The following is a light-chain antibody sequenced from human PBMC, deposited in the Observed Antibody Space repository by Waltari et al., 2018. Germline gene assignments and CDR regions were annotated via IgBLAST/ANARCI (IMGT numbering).Light chain of an antibody. Sequence: DVVMTQSPLSLPVTLGQPASISCWSSQSLVHGAGNTYLNGFQQRPGQSPRRLLYQVSIRDAWVPVRFGGSAAGTDFTLKISRVEAEDVGVYYCMQGTHWPRTVGQETKVEIK. CDR1: QSLVHGAGNTY. V-gene: IGKV2-30*02. J-gene: IGKJ1*01. CDR3: MQGTHWPRT. CDR2: QVS.